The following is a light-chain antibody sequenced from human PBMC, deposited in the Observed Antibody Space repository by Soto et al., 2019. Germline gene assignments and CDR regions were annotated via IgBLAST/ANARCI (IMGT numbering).Light chain of an antibody. CDR1: QAIRDD. CDR2: AAS. V-gene: IGKV1-6*01. Sequence: AIQMTQSPSSLSASVGDRVTITCRASQAIRDDLGWYQQKPGKAPKLLIYAASILQSGVSSRFSGSGSGTDFALTISSLQPVDFATYYCLQDYNYPRTFGQGTRVEVK. J-gene: IGKJ1*01. CDR3: LQDYNYPRT.